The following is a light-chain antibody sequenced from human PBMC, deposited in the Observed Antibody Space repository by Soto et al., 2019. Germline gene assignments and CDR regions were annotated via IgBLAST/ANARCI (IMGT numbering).Light chain of an antibody. CDR1: QSISRW. CDR3: QQFNSYPIT. V-gene: IGKV1-5*01. Sequence: DIQMTQSPATLSASVGNRVTITCRASQSISRWLTLYQQKPGKAPKLLIYEASNLESGVPSRFSGSGSGTEFTPTIGGLQPDDFATYYCQQFNSYPITFGQGTRLEIK. J-gene: IGKJ5*01. CDR2: EAS.